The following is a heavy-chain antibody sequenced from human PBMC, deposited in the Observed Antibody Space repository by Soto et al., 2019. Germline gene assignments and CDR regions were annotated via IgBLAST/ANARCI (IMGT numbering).Heavy chain of an antibody. CDR1: GFTFDDYA. V-gene: IGHV3-9*01. CDR3: AKDINFELTGTTKIMNDAFDI. J-gene: IGHJ3*02. Sequence: GGSLRLSCAASGFTFDDYAMHWVRQAPGKGLEWVSGISWNSGSIGYADSVKGRFTISRDNAKNSLYLQMNSLRAEDTALYYCAKDINFELTGTTKIMNDAFDIWGQGTMVTVSS. D-gene: IGHD1-20*01. CDR2: ISWNSGSI.